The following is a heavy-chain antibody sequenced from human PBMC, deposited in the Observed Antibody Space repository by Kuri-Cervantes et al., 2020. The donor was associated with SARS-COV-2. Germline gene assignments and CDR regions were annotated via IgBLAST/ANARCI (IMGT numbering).Heavy chain of an antibody. Sequence: GGSLRLSCAAPGFTFSSYSMNWVRQAPGKGLEWVSSISSSSSYIYYADSVKGRFTISRDNAKNSLYLRMNSLRAEDTAVYYCARARTIAAHPENWFDPWGQGTLVTVSS. CDR3: ARARTIAAHPENWFDP. CDR1: GFTFSSYS. D-gene: IGHD6-13*01. V-gene: IGHV3-21*01. CDR2: ISSSSSYI. J-gene: IGHJ5*02.